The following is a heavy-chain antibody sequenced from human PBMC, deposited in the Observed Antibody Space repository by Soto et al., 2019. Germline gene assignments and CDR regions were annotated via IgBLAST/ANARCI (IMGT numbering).Heavy chain of an antibody. Sequence: QITLKESGPTLVKPTQTLTLTCTFSGFSLSSTRVAVGWIRQPPGKALEWLALIYWDDDKRYSPFLKSRLTITKDTSTNQVVLTMTNMDPVDKATYYCAHSVVAGLGYYFDYWCQGTLVTVSS. CDR2: IYWDDDK. V-gene: IGHV2-5*02. CDR3: AHSVVAGLGYYFDY. CDR1: GFSLSSTRVA. D-gene: IGHD6-19*01. J-gene: IGHJ4*02.